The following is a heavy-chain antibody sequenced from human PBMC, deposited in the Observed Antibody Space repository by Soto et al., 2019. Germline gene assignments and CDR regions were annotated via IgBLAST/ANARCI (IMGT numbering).Heavy chain of an antibody. J-gene: IGHJ4*02. CDR1: GFTFSSYS. Sequence: PGGSLRLSCAASGFTFSSYSMNWVCQAPGKGLEWVSSISSSSSYIYYADSVKGRFTISRDNSKNSLYLQMNSLRAEDTAVYYCAKSFCPCSGGSCYVYFWGQGTLVPVSS. CDR2: ISSSSSYI. D-gene: IGHD2-15*01. V-gene: IGHV3-21*01. CDR3: AKSFCPCSGGSCYVYF.